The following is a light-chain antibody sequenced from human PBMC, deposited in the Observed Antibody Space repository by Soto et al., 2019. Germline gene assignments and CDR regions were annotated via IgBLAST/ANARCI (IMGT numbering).Light chain of an antibody. V-gene: IGKV3-20*01. CDR2: GAS. J-gene: IGKJ1*01. Sequence: EIVLTQSPGTLSLSPGERATLSCRASQSIGGNFLAWYQQRRGQAPRLLIHGASNRATGIPDRFSGSGSGTDFTLTISRLGPEDFAVYYCQQYGSSPRTFGQGTKVDIK. CDR3: QQYGSSPRT. CDR1: QSIGGNF.